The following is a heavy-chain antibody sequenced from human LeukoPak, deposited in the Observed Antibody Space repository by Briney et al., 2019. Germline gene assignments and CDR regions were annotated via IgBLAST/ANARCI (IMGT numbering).Heavy chain of an antibody. V-gene: IGHV3-7*01. D-gene: IGHD1-26*01. CDR1: GFTFTSYW. J-gene: IGHJ4*02. CDR2: MDIDGSAK. CDR3: GRVRPGDADY. Sequence: PGGSLRLSCAASGFTFTSYWMTWVRQAPGKGLEWVTSMDIDGSAKYYMDSVKGRFTISRDNAKNLVFLQMNSVRAEDTAVYYCGRVRPGDADYWGQGTLVRVSS.